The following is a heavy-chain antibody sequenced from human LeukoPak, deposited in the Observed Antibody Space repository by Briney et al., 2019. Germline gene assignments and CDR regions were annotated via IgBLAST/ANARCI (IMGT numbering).Heavy chain of an antibody. CDR2: ISNGGRDT. CDR3: ARGAYVYVEVAYFDF. J-gene: IGHJ4*02. D-gene: IGHD3-16*01. Sequence: GRSLRLSCAASGFTFSTYAMHWLRQAPAKGLAWVAGISNGGRDTFYADSVKGRFTISRDNAKSTLYLQMKSLSVEDTAVYYCARGAYVYVEVAYFDFWGQGALVTVSS. V-gene: IGHV3-30*04. CDR1: GFTFSTYA.